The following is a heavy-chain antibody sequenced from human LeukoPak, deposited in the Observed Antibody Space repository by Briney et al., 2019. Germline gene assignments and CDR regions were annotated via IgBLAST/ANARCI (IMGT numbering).Heavy chain of an antibody. CDR1: GGSISSYY. CDR2: IYYSGST. J-gene: IGHJ4*02. D-gene: IGHD3-22*01. Sequence: PSETLSLTCTVSGGSISSYYWSWIRQPPGKGLEWIGYIYYSGSTNYNPSLKSRVTISVDTSKNQFSLKLSSVTAADTAVYYCASGHDYYDSSGYWRLDYWGQGTLVTVSS. CDR3: ASGHDYYDSSGYWRLDY. V-gene: IGHV4-59*08.